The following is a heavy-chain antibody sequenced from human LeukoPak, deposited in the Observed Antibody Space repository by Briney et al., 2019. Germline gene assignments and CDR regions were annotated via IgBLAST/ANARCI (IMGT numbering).Heavy chain of an antibody. CDR2: INHSRST. D-gene: IGHD1-1*01. J-gene: IGHJ4*02. Sequence: SETLSLTCAVYGGSFSGYYWSWIRQPPGKGLEWIGEINHSRSTNYNPSLKSRVTISVDTSKNQFSLKLSSVTAADTAVYYCARGDDTGAYDYWGQGTLVTVSS. CDR3: ARGDDTGAYDY. CDR1: GGSFSGYY. V-gene: IGHV4-34*01.